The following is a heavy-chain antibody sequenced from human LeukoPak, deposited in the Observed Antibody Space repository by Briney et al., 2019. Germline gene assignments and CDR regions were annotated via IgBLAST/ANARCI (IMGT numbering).Heavy chain of an antibody. Sequence: ASVKVSCKTSGYTFTSYSISWVRQAPGQGLEWMGWISACNGNTNYAQKLQGRVTMTTDTSTSTAHMELRSLRSDDTAVYYCAREARHLDLERGYYYYYMDVWGKGTTVTVSS. D-gene: IGHD6-13*01. V-gene: IGHV1-18*01. CDR3: AREARHLDLERGYYYYYMDV. CDR2: ISACNGNT. J-gene: IGHJ6*03. CDR1: GYTFTSYS.